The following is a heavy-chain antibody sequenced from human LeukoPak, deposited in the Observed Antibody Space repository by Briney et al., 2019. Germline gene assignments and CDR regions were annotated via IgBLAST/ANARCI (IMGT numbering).Heavy chain of an antibody. CDR2: ISGSGGST. D-gene: IGHD1-26*01. CDR1: GFTFSSYA. V-gene: IGHV3-23*01. CDR3: AKGREWELLCPGMDV. Sequence: PGGSLRLSCAASGFTFSSYAMSWVRQAPGKGLEWVSAISGSGGSTYYADSVKGRFTISRDNSKNTLYLQMNSLRAEDTAVYYYAKGREWELLCPGMDVWGQGTTVTVSS. J-gene: IGHJ6*02.